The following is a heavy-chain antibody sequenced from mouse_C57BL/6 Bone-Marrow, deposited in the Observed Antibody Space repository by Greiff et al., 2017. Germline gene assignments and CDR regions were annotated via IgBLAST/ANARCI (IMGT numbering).Heavy chain of an antibody. J-gene: IGHJ3*01. D-gene: IGHD3-3*01. V-gene: IGHV1-31*01. Sequence: VQLQQSGPELVKPGASVKISCKASGYSFTGYYMHWVKQSHGNILDWIGYIYPYNGVSSYNQKFKGKATLTVDKSSSTVYMELSRLTSEDSAVYFCARDEEGGGLFAYWGQGTLVTVSA. CDR2: IYPYNGVS. CDR3: ARDEEGGGLFAY. CDR1: GYSFTGYY.